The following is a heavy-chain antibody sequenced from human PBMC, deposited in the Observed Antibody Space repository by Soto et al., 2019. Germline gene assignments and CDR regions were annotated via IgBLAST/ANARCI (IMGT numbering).Heavy chain of an antibody. D-gene: IGHD1-7*01. CDR3: ASYGIGGTVFRGFCDY. CDR2: IWYDGSNK. V-gene: IGHV3-33*01. CDR1: GSIFSGYG. Sequence: QKYLVESGGGVVQPGGSLRLSCVASGSIFSGYGMHWVRQAPGKGLEWVAVIWYDGSNKYYADSVKGRFTISRDNSKNMLYLQMDSLRAEDTAVYYCASYGIGGTVFRGFCDYWGQGTLVTVSS. J-gene: IGHJ4*02.